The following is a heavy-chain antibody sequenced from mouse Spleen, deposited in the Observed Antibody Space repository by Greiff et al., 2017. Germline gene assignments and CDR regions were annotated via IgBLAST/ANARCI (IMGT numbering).Heavy chain of an antibody. Sequence: VKLVESGPELVKPGASVKISCKASGYAFSSSWMNWVKQRPGKGLEWIGRIYPGDGDTNYNGKFKGKATLTADKSSSTAYMQLSSLTSEDSAVYFCARNDTTVVGYYAMDYWGQGTSVTVSS. CDR3: ARNDTTVVGYYAMDY. V-gene: IGHV1-82*01. CDR2: IYPGDGDT. J-gene: IGHJ4*01. D-gene: IGHD1-1*01. CDR1: GYAFSSSW.